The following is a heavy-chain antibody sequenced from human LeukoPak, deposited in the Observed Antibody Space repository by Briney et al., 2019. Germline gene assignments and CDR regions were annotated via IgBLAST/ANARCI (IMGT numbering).Heavy chain of an antibody. CDR3: AREGDRDDFVVVPAALDF. Sequence: SETLSLTCTVSNGSIGSYYWTWIRQPAGKGLEWIGRIHRTGSTNYNPSLTSRVIMSVDTSKNQFSLRLTSLTAADTAVYYCAREGDRDDFVVVPAALDFWGLGTLVTASS. CDR2: IHRTGST. CDR1: NGSIGSYY. D-gene: IGHD2-2*01. V-gene: IGHV4-4*07. J-gene: IGHJ4*02.